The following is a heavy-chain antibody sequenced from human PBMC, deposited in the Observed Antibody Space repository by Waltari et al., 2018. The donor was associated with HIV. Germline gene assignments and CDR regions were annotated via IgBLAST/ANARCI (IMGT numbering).Heavy chain of an antibody. J-gene: IGHJ4*02. D-gene: IGHD3-10*01. V-gene: IGHV3-7*04. CDR3: ARGGFYGSGSKVN. CDR1: GFTFSSYL. Sequence: EVQLVESGGGLVQPGGCLRLSCAASGFTFSSYLWGWGRKVSGKGLEWVANKKQDGREKDYVDPGNGRFTISRDNAENSLYLQMNSLRAEDTAVYYCARGGFYGSGSKVNWGQGTLVTVSS. CDR2: KKQDGREK.